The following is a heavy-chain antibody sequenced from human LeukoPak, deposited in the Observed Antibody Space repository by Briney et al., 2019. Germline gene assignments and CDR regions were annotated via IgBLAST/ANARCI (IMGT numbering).Heavy chain of an antibody. CDR2: IWYDGSYK. V-gene: IGHV3-33*06. J-gene: IGHJ3*02. D-gene: IGHD3-9*01. CDR3: AKVGRGYHNYDAFDI. CDR1: GFTFSSYG. Sequence: GRSLRLSCAASGFTFSSYGMHWVRQAPGKGLEWVAVIWYDGSYKYYADSVKGRFTISRDNSKNTLYLQMNSLRAEDTAVYYCAKVGRGYHNYDAFDIWGQGTMVTVSS.